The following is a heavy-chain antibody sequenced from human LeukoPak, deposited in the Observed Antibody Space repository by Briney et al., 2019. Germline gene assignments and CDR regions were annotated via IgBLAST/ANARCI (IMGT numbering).Heavy chain of an antibody. D-gene: IGHD1-26*01. J-gene: IGHJ4*02. CDR1: GFTFSRYW. V-gene: IGHV3-74*03. CDR2: IKNVGSST. Sequence: PGGSLRLSCAASGFTFSRYWMHWVRQAPGKGLVWVSLIKNVGSSTTYADSVKGRFTISRDNAKNTLFLQMNSLRADDTAIYYCASALGGQGGHWGQGTLVTVSS. CDR3: ASALGGQGGH.